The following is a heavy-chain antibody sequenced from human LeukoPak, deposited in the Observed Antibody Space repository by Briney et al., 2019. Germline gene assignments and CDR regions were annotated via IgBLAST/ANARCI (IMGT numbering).Heavy chain of an antibody. CDR3: ATDFTFTVDAFDY. J-gene: IGHJ4*02. CDR1: GFTFSSYW. V-gene: IGHV3-7*01. Sequence: PGGSLRLSCEGSGFTFSSYWMSWVRQAPGKGLEWVANIKQDGSEKYYVDSVKGRFTISRDNAKNSLYLQMNSLRAEDTAVYYCATDFTFTVDAFDYWGQGTLVTVSS. D-gene: IGHD3-16*01. CDR2: IKQDGSEK.